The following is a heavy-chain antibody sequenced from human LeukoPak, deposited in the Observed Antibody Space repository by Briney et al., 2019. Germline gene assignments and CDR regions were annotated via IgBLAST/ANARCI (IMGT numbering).Heavy chain of an antibody. D-gene: IGHD3-22*01. V-gene: IGHV3-9*03. J-gene: IGHJ4*02. CDR3: AKADYYDSSGAGNFDY. CDR1: GFTFDDYA. CDR2: ISWNSGST. Sequence: SGGSLRLSCAASGFTFDDYAMHWVRQAPGKGLEWVSGISWNSGSTGYADSVKGRFTISRDNAKNSLYLQMNSLRAEDMALYYCAKADYYDSSGAGNFDYWGQGTLVTVSS.